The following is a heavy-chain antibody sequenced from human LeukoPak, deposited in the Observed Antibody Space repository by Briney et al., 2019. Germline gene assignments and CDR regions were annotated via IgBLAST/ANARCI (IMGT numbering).Heavy chain of an antibody. CDR1: GFTFSSYG. V-gene: IGHV3-23*01. CDR3: AGLGSYSYGPNEVDY. CDR2: ISGSGGTT. D-gene: IGHD5-18*01. Sequence: GGSLRLSCAASGFTFSSYGMSWVRQAPGKGLEWVSAISGSGGTTYYADSVKGRFTISRDNAKNSLYLQMNSLRAEDTAVYYCAGLGSYSYGPNEVDYWGQGTLVTVSS. J-gene: IGHJ4*02.